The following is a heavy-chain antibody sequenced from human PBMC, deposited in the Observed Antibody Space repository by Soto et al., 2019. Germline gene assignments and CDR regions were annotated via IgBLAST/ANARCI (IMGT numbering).Heavy chain of an antibody. CDR1: GYTFTSYD. J-gene: IGHJ4*02. CDR2: MNPNSGNT. Sequence: ASVKVSCKASGYTFTSYDSNGVRQATGQGLEWMGWMNPNSGNTGYAQKFQGRVTMTRNTSISTAYMELSSLRSEDTAVYYRAGVSKQLSLHYYFDYWGQGTLVAVSS. V-gene: IGHV1-8*01. D-gene: IGHD6-13*01. CDR3: AGVSKQLSLHYYFDY.